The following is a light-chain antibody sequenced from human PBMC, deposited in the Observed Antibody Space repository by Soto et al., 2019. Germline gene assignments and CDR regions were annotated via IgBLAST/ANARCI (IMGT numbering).Light chain of an antibody. CDR1: QSVSSTS. V-gene: IGKV3-20*01. J-gene: IGKJ5*01. CDR2: GAS. CDR3: QQDVTLSLK. Sequence: SQSVSSTSLAWYQQKPGQTPRLLIYGASSRATGNPDRISGGGSGTHFTLTIRRLEPEDFAVYYCQQDVTLSLKFGEGTRLEIK.